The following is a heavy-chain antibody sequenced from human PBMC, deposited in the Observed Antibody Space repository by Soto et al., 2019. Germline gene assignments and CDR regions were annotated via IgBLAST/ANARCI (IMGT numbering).Heavy chain of an antibody. CDR1: GFTFSSHA. CDR2: LSAGSEGA. CDR3: ARDLWWYLH. V-gene: IGHV3-23*01. Sequence: EVQLLESGRGLVQPGGALRLSCAASGFTFSSHAMSWVRQAPGKGLEWISRLSAGSEGAYYADSVKGRFTISRDNSNNTLYLQTNSLRAEDTAVYYCARDLWWYLHWGQGTLVTVSS. J-gene: IGHJ4*02. D-gene: IGHD2-15*01.